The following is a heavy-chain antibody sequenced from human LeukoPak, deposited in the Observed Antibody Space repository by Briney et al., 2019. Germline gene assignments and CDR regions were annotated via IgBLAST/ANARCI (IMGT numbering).Heavy chain of an antibody. J-gene: IGHJ4*02. V-gene: IGHV3-74*01. CDR2: VSNAGYTT. Sequence: GGSLRLSCAASGFTFSGDWMHWVRQAPGKGLVWVSHVSNAGYTTRYADSVKGRFTISRDNAKNTLYLQMNSLRAEDTAVYYCAREQGALDSWGQGTLVTVSS. CDR3: AREQGALDS. CDR1: GFTFSGDW.